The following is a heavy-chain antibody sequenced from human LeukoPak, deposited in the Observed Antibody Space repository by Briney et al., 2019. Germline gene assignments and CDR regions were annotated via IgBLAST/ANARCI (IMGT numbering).Heavy chain of an antibody. CDR2: IKYDGSEK. D-gene: IGHD2-2*01. Sequence: QSGGSLRLSCAASGFTFSSYWMSWVRQAPGKGLEWVANIKYDGSEKYYVDSVKGRFTISRDNAKISLYLQMNSLRAEDTAVYYCVRVGGYQLLTVVAFDIWGQGTMVTVSS. CDR3: VRVGGYQLLTVVAFDI. J-gene: IGHJ3*02. CDR1: GFTFSSYW. V-gene: IGHV3-7*01.